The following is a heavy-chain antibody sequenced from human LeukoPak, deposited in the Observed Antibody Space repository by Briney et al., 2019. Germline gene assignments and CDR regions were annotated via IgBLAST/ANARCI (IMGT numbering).Heavy chain of an antibody. Sequence: PGGSLRLSCAASGFTFSSYAMSWVRQAPGKGLEWVSVIYSGGSTYYADSVKGRFTISRDNSKNTLYLQMNSLRAEDTAVYYCASLWFGELSHPLHYWGQGTLVTVSS. V-gene: IGHV3-66*01. D-gene: IGHD3-10*01. CDR2: IYSGGST. CDR1: GFTFSSYA. J-gene: IGHJ4*02. CDR3: ASLWFGELSHPLHY.